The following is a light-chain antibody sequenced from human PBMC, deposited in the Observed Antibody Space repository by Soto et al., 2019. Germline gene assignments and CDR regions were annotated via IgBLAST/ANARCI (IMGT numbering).Light chain of an antibody. CDR2: AAS. Sequence: DIQMTQSPSSLSASVGARVTITCRASQGISTYLNWYQQKPGKAPKLMIYAASSLQSGVPSRFSGSGSETDFTLTISSLQPEDVATYSCQQSYSTTWTFGQGTKVDIK. V-gene: IGKV1-39*01. J-gene: IGKJ1*01. CDR1: QGISTY. CDR3: QQSYSTTWT.